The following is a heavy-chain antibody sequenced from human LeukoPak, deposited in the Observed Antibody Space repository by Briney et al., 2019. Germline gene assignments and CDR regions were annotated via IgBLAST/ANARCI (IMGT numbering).Heavy chain of an antibody. D-gene: IGHD4-23*01. CDR1: GFTFSTYS. Sequence: GGSLRLSCAASGFTFSTYSMNWVRQAPGKGLEWVSHISSSSSTIYYADSVKGRFTISRDNAKNSLYLQMNSLRAEDTAVYYCARARTVVTPVNWFDPWGQGTLVTVSS. J-gene: IGHJ5*02. V-gene: IGHV3-48*01. CDR3: ARARTVVTPVNWFDP. CDR2: ISSSSSTI.